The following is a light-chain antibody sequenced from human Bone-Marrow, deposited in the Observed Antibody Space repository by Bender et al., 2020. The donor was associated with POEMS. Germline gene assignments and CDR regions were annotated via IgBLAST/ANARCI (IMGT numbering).Light chain of an antibody. CDR2: DDS. V-gene: IGLV3-21*02. CDR3: QVWDSRSDHYV. J-gene: IGLJ1*01. CDR1: NIGSKA. Sequence: YVLTQPPSVSVAPGQAARISCGGDNIGSKAVHWYQQKPGQAPVLVVYDDSARPSGIPERISGSNSGNTATLTITRVEAGDEADYYCQVWDSRSDHYVFGGGTKVTVL.